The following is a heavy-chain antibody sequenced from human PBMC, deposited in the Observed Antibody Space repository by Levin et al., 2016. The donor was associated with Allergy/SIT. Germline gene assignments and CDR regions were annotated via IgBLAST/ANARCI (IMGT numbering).Heavy chain of an antibody. CDR2: IYYSGST. CDR3: ARHSLPLITIFGVVTKSGWFDP. V-gene: IGHV4-39*01. D-gene: IGHD3-3*01. J-gene: IGHJ5*02. CDR1: GGSISSSSYY. Sequence: GSLRLSCTVSGGSISSSSYYWGWIRQPPGKGLEWIGSIYYSGSTYYNPSLKSRVTISVDTSKNQFSLKLSSVTAADTAVYYCARHSLPLITIFGVVTKSGWFDPWGQGTLVTVSS.